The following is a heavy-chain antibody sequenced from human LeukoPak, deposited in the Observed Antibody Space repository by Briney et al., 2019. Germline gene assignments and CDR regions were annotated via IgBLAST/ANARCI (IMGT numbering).Heavy chain of an antibody. CDR2: ISYDGSNK. Sequence: PGRSLRLSCAASGFTFSSYGMHWVRQAPGKGLEWVAVISYDGSNKYYADSVKGRFTISRDNAKNVLYLQMNRLRDGDTAVYYCARDSDWAFDNWGQGTLVTVSS. J-gene: IGHJ4*02. D-gene: IGHD2-21*02. CDR3: ARDSDWAFDN. CDR1: GFTFSSYG. V-gene: IGHV3-30*03.